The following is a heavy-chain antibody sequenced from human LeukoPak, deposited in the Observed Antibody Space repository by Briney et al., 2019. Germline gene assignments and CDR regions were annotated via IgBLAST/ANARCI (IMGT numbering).Heavy chain of an antibody. CDR3: ARDLVVVPDAFDI. Sequence: SETLSLTCVVYGGSFSGYYWTWIRQPPGKGLQWIGEINHSGSTNYNPSLKSRVTISVDTSKNQFSLKLSSVTAADTAVYYCARDLVVVPDAFDIWGQGTMVTVSS. J-gene: IGHJ3*02. CDR2: INHSGST. V-gene: IGHV4-34*01. CDR1: GGSFSGYY. D-gene: IGHD2-2*01.